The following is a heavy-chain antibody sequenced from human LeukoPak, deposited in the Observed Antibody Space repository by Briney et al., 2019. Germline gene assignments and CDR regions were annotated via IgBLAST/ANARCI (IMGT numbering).Heavy chain of an antibody. CDR3: ARIFDILTGYAADY. CDR1: GFTFSSYD. CDR2: IGTAGDT. D-gene: IGHD3-9*01. Sequence: GGSLRLSCAASGFTFSSYDMHWVRQATGKGLEWVSAIGTAGDTYYPGSVKGRFTISRENAKNSLYLQMNSLRAGDTAVYYCARIFDILTGYAADYWGQGTLVTVSS. V-gene: IGHV3-13*01. J-gene: IGHJ4*02.